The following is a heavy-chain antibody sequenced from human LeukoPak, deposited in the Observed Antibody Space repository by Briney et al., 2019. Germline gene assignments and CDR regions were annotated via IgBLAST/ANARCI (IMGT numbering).Heavy chain of an antibody. V-gene: IGHV3-11*01. CDR1: GFTFSDYY. D-gene: IGHD3-9*01. Sequence: GGSLRLSCAASGFTFSDYYMSWIRQAPGKGLEWVSYISSGGSTIYYADSVKGRFTISRDNAKNSLYLQMNSLRAEDTAVYYCARVCYDILTGYSDAFDIWGQGTMVTVPS. CDR2: ISSGGSTI. J-gene: IGHJ3*02. CDR3: ARVCYDILTGYSDAFDI.